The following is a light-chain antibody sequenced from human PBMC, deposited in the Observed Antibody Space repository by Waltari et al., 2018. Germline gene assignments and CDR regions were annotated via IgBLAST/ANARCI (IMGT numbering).Light chain of an antibody. Sequence: DIQVTQSPSTLSASLGDRVTITCRASQSISNWLAWYQQKPGKAPKILIHQASILESGVPSRFSGSGSGTDFTLTIGSLQPDDFAAYYCQQYRTSTYTFGQGTKVEVK. CDR1: QSISNW. J-gene: IGKJ2*01. CDR3: QQYRTSTYT. CDR2: QAS. V-gene: IGKV1-5*03.